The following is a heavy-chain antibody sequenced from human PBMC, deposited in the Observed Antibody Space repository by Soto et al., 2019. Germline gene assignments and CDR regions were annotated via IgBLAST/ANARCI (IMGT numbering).Heavy chain of an antibody. D-gene: IGHD3-10*01. CDR3: ARESPYYANGYFDY. CDR2: IYHSGST. J-gene: IGHJ4*02. Sequence: PSETLSLTCTVSGGSISSYYWSWIRQPPGKGLEWIGYIYHSGSTYYNPSLKSRVTISVDRSKNQFSLKLSSVTAADTAVYYCARESPYYANGYFDYWGQGTLVTVSS. CDR1: GGSISSYY. V-gene: IGHV4-59*12.